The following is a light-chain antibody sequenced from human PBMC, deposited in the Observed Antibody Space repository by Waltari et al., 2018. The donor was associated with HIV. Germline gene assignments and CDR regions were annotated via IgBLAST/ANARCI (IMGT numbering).Light chain of an antibody. J-gene: IGLJ2*01. Sequence: QSVLTQPPSVSGAQGQRVTISCPGSSSNIGAGYAVHWYQQLPGTAPKLLIYGNSNRPSGVPDRFSGSKSGTSASLAITGLQAEDEADYYCQSYDSSLSGSVFGGGTKLTVL. CDR3: QSYDSSLSGSV. CDR1: SSNIGAGYA. CDR2: GNS. V-gene: IGLV1-40*01.